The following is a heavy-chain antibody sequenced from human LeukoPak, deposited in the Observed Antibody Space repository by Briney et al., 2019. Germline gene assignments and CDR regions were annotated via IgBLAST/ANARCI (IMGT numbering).Heavy chain of an antibody. CDR1: GGSISSHY. CDR3: ARHYYDRSAYYYRNPVPNFDY. Sequence: KTSETLSLTCTVSGGSISSHYWSWIRQPPGKGLEWIGCIYYSGSTNYNPSLKSRVTISEDTSKNQFSLRLSSVTAADTAVYNCARHYYDRSAYYYRNPVPNFDYWGQGTLVTVSS. J-gene: IGHJ4*02. D-gene: IGHD3-22*01. V-gene: IGHV4-59*11. CDR2: IYYSGST.